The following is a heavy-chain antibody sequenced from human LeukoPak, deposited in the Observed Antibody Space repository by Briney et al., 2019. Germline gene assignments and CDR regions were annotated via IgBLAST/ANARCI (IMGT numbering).Heavy chain of an antibody. D-gene: IGHD1-26*01. CDR1: GYSIASGYL. CDR3: ARGGPWELSHRDYFDY. Sequence: SETLSLTCTVSGYSIASGYLWGWIRQTPEKGLEWIATIYHSGRTYYNLSLKSRVTISMDTSRKQFSLKGTSVTAAETALYFCARGGPWELSHRDYFDYWGQGTLVTVSS. J-gene: IGHJ4*02. V-gene: IGHV4-38-2*02. CDR2: IYHSGRT.